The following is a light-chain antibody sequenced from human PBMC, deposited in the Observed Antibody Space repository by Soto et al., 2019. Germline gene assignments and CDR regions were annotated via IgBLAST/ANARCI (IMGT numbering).Light chain of an antibody. J-gene: IGKJ5*01. V-gene: IGKV2-30*01. Sequence: DVVITQSPLSLPVTLVQPASISFRSSQILVYSDGNTYLNWFHQRPGQSPRRLIYKVSNRDSGVPDRFSGSGAGTDFTLKISRVEAEDVGVYYCMQATQFPFNFGQGTRLEIK. CDR2: KVS. CDR1: QILVYSDGNTY. CDR3: MQATQFPFN.